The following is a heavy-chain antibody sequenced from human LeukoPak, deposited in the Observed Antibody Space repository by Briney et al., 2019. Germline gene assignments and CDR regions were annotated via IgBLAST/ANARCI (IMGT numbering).Heavy chain of an antibody. D-gene: IGHD3-22*01. CDR1: GGSISSYY. J-gene: IGHJ6*02. V-gene: IGHV4-59*08. Sequence: PSETPSLTCTVSGGSISSYYWSWIRQPPGKGLEWIGYIYYSGSTNYNPSLKSRVTISVDTSRNQFSLKLSSVTAADTAVYYCARMVTHYYDSSGYYLSNYGMDVWGQGTTVTVSS. CDR3: ARMVTHYYDSSGYYLSNYGMDV. CDR2: IYYSGST.